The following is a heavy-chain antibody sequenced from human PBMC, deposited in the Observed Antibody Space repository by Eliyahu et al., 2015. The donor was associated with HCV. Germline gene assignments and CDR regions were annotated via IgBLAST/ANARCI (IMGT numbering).Heavy chain of an antibody. V-gene: IGHV4-30-2*01. J-gene: IGHJ3*02. CDR2: IYHSGST. D-gene: IGHD3-16*02. Sequence: QLQLQESGSGLVKPSQTLSLTCAVSGGSISSGGYSWSWIRQPPGKGLEWIGYIYHSGSTYSNPSLKSRVTISVDRSKNQFSLKLSSVTAADTAVYYCARAKFQDYDYVWGSYRHDAFDIWGQGTMVTVSS. CDR1: GGSISSGGYS. CDR3: ARAKFQDYDYVWGSYRHDAFDI.